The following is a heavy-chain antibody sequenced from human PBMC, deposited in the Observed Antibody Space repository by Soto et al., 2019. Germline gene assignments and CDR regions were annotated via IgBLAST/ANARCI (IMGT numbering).Heavy chain of an antibody. CDR1: GFTFSSNA. J-gene: IGHJ4*02. CDR3: ARDSGLYYFDSSGCDY. Sequence: QVPLVESGGGVVQPGRSLRLSCAASGFTFSSNAMLWVRQAPGKGLEWVAIIAYDGSNMYYADSVKGRFTISRDNSKNTLYLQMNSLRVEDTAVYYCARDSGLYYFDSSGCDYWGQGTLVTVSS. D-gene: IGHD3-22*01. CDR2: IAYDGSNM. V-gene: IGHV3-30-3*01.